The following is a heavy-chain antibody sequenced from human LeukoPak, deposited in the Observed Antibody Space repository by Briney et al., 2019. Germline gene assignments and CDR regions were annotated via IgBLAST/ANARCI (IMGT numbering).Heavy chain of an antibody. V-gene: IGHV1-2*06. Sequence: ASVKVSCKASGYTFTGYYMHWVRQAPGQGVEWMGRINPNSGGTNYAQKFQGRVTMTRDTSISTAYMELSRLRSDDTAVYYCARGLRAGGSYYYVYWGQGTLVTASS. CDR2: INPNSGGT. CDR3: ARGLRAGGSYYYVY. D-gene: IGHD1-26*01. J-gene: IGHJ4*02. CDR1: GYTFTGYY.